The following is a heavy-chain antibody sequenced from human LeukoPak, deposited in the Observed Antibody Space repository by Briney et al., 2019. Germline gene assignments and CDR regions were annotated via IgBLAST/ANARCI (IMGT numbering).Heavy chain of an antibody. D-gene: IGHD3-22*01. CDR3: ARTYYYDSSGYYPYYYYGMDV. J-gene: IGHJ6*02. Sequence: SETLSLTCAVSGGSISSGGYSWSWIRQPPGKGLECIGYIYHSGSTYYNPSLKSRVTISVDRSKNQFSLKLSSVTAADTAVYYCARTYYYDSSGYYPYYYYGMDVWGQGTTVTVSS. V-gene: IGHV4-30-2*01. CDR1: GGSISSGGYS. CDR2: IYHSGST.